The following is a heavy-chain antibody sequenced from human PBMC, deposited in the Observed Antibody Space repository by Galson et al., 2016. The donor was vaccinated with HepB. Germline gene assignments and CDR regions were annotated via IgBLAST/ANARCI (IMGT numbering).Heavy chain of an antibody. J-gene: IGHJ2*01. Sequence: SETLSLTCTVSGASISSSGYSWGWIRQPPGKGLEWIGSIYYSGGTYSNPSLKSRVTLSVDTSKNQFSLRLSSVTAADTAVFYCARRSITARRQWFFDLWGRGTLVTVTS. CDR1: GASISSSGYS. V-gene: IGHV4-39*01. CDR3: ARRSITARRQWFFDL. CDR2: IYYSGGT. D-gene: IGHD6-6*01.